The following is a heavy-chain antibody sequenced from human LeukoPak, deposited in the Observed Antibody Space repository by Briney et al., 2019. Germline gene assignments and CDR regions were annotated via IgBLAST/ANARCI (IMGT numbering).Heavy chain of an antibody. CDR3: TKDPWETYYYDSSGYYSGH. V-gene: IGHV3-23*01. CDR1: GFTFSSYA. J-gene: IGHJ4*02. CDR2: ISGSGGST. D-gene: IGHD3-22*01. Sequence: GGSLRLSCAASGFTFSSYAMSWVRQAPGQGLEWVSAISGSGGSTYYADSVKGRFTISRDNSKNTLYLQMNSLRAQDTAVYYCTKDPWETYYYDSSGYYSGHGGQGTLVTVSA.